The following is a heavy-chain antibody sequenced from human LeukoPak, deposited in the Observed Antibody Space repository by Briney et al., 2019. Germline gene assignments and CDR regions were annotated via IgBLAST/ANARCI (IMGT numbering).Heavy chain of an antibody. D-gene: IGHD7-27*01. J-gene: IGHJ4*02. V-gene: IGHV1-2*02. Sequence: ASVKVSCKASGYTFTGHYMHWIRQAPGQGLEWMGWIEPNSGGTHFAQKFQGRLTISRDTSISTAYMELSRLSSDDAAIYYCARDENWGPDYWGQGTLVTVSS. CDR1: GYTFTGHY. CDR3: ARDENWGPDY. CDR2: IEPNSGGT.